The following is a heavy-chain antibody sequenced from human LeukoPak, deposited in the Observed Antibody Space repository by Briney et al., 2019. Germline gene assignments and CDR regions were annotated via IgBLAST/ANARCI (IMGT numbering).Heavy chain of an antibody. CDR1: GGSISSGDYY. CDR3: ARVLELIYNWFGP. V-gene: IGHV4-30-4*08. J-gene: IGHJ5*02. CDR2: IYYSGST. Sequence: SETLSLTCTVSGGSISSGDYYWSWIRQPPGKGLEWIGYIYYSGSTYYNPSLKSRVTISVDTSKNQFSLKLSSVTAADTAVYYCARVLELIYNWFGPWGQGTLVTVSS. D-gene: IGHD1-7*01.